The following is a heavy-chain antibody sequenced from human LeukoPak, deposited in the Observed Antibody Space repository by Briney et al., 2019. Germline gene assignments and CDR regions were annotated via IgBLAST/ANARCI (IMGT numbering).Heavy chain of an antibody. V-gene: IGHV3-30-3*01. CDR2: ISYDGSNK. D-gene: IGHD3-10*01. Sequence: GGSLRLSCAASGFTFSSYAMHWVRQAPGKGLEWVAVISYDGSNKYYADSVKGRFTISRDNSKNTLYLQMNSLRAEDTAVYYCARDPWNLRFNYYGSGPQEDAFDIWGQGTMVTVSS. J-gene: IGHJ3*02. CDR1: GFTFSSYA. CDR3: ARDPWNLRFNYYGSGPQEDAFDI.